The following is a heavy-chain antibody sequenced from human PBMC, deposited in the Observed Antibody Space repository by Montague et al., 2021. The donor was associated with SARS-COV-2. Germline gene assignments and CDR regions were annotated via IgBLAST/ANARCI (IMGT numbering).Heavy chain of an antibody. CDR2: ITHSGNS. D-gene: IGHD2-21*01. CDR1: GGSFNDYY. J-gene: IGHJ3*01. Sequence: SETLSLTCAVYGGSFNDYYWTWVRQLPGKGLEWIGEITHSGNSKYNPSLQNRVTMSVDKSKNQFSLKRTSATAADTATYYCAGGQVTAFAILIVCPAAGALDYWGRGTTVTVSS. CDR3: AGGQVTAFAILIVCPAAGALDY. V-gene: IGHV4-34*01.